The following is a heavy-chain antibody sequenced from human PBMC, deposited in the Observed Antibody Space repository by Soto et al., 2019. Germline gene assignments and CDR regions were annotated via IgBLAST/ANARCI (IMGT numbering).Heavy chain of an antibody. J-gene: IGHJ5*02. D-gene: IGHD3-22*01. CDR3: ARGYDSSGYQNWFDP. CDR2: INHSGST. CDR1: GGSFSGYY. V-gene: IGHV4-34*01. Sequence: QVQLQQWGAGLLKPSETLSLTCAVYGGSFSGYYWSWIRQPPGKGLEWIGEINHSGSTNYNPSLKSRVTISVDTSKNQFSLKLSSVTAADTAVYYCARGYDSSGYQNWFDPWGQGTPVTVSS.